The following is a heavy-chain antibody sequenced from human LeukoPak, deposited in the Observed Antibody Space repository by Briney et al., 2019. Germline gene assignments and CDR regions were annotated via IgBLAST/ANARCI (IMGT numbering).Heavy chain of an antibody. V-gene: IGHV3-74*01. CDR2: INSDGINT. Sequence: GGSLRLSCAASGFTFSNYWMHWVRQAPGKGLVWVSRINSDGINTSYADSVKGRFTISRDNAKNTLYLQMNSLRAEDTAVYYCARESDSSGWYSTHYYMDVWGKGTTVTVSS. D-gene: IGHD6-19*01. CDR3: ARESDSSGWYSTHYYMDV. CDR1: GFTFSNYW. J-gene: IGHJ6*03.